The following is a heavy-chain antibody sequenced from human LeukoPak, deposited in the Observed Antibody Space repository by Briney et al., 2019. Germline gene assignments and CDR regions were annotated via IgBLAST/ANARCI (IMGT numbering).Heavy chain of an antibody. Sequence: GGSLRLSCSASGFTLSSYAMHWVRQAPGKGLEYVSAISSNGGYSHYADSVKGRFTISRDNSKNTLYLQMSSLRAEDTAVYYCAQWRYFDYWGQGTLVTVSS. J-gene: IGHJ4*02. CDR3: AQWRYFDY. CDR1: GFTLSSYA. V-gene: IGHV3-64D*06. D-gene: IGHD6-19*01. CDR2: ISSNGGYS.